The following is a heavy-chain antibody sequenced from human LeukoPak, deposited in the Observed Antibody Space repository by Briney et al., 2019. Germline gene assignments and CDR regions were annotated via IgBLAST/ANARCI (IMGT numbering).Heavy chain of an antibody. D-gene: IGHD6-19*01. V-gene: IGHV3-30-3*01. CDR3: ARERENSGLSYYFDY. CDR1: GFTFSSYA. CDR2: ISYDGSNK. J-gene: IGHJ4*02. Sequence: GRSLRLSCAASGFTFSSYAMQWVRQAPGKGLEWVAVISYDGSNKYYADSVKGRFTISRDNSKNTLYLQMNSLRAEDTAVYYCARERENSGLSYYFDYWGQGTLVTVSS.